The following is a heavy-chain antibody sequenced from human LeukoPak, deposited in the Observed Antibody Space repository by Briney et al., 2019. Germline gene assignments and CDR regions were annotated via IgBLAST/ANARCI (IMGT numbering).Heavy chain of an antibody. V-gene: IGHV3-74*01. J-gene: IGHJ4*02. CDR2: INSDGSWT. D-gene: IGHD6-6*01. CDR3: ARGPNSNWSGLDF. Sequence: TGGSLRLSCAASGNYWMHWVRQAPGKGLVWVSHINSDGSWTGYADSVKGRFTISKDNAKNTVYLQMNNLRAEDTAVYYCARGPNSNWSGLDFWGQGTLLTVSS. CDR1: GNYW.